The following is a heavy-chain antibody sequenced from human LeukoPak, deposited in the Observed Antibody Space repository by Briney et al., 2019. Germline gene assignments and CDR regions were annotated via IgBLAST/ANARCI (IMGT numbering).Heavy chain of an antibody. V-gene: IGHV4-30-2*05. Sequence: PSHTLSLTCTVPSDSITSPGYSWTWIRQPPGKVLQWIGCISQSGTADYNPSLKRRVYISRDASKNQFSQNLTSVPAADTAVYYCARDVVVNSSPDAYDIWGPGKMVSV. CDR2: ISQSGTA. J-gene: IGHJ3*02. D-gene: IGHD2-21*01. CDR3: ARDVVVNSSPDAYDI. CDR1: SDSITSPGYS.